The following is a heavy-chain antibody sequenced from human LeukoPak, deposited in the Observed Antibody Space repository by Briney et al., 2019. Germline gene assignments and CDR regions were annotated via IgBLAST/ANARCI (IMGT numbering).Heavy chain of an antibody. D-gene: IGHD6-19*01. Sequence: TSETLSLTRTVSGGSISSYYWSWIRQPPGKGLEWIGYIYYSGSTNYNPSLKSRVTISVDTSKNQFSLKLSSVTAADTAVYYCARGAVAQDYWGQGTLVTVSS. J-gene: IGHJ4*02. CDR3: ARGAVAQDY. CDR2: IYYSGST. CDR1: GGSISSYY. V-gene: IGHV4-59*01.